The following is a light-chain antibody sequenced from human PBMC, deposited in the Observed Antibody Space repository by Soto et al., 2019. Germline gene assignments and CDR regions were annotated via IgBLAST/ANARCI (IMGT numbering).Light chain of an antibody. CDR3: QQYGNSPWT. Sequence: EIVLTQSPGTLSLSPGERGTLSCRASQRFGSSNLAWYQQKPGQAPRLLIYSTSSRATGIPDRFSGSGSGTDFTLTISRLEPEDFAVSYCQQYGNSPWTFGQGTKVEIK. J-gene: IGKJ1*01. V-gene: IGKV3-20*01. CDR1: QRFGSSN. CDR2: STS.